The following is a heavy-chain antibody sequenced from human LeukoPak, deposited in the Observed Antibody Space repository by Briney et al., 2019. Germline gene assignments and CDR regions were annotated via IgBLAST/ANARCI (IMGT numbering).Heavy chain of an antibody. CDR2: IYTSGST. J-gene: IGHJ3*02. CDR1: GGSISSYY. V-gene: IGHV4-4*07. D-gene: IGHD3-3*01. Sequence: AETLSLTCTVSGGSISSYYWSWIRQPAGKGLEWIGRIYTSGSTNYNPSLKSRVTMSVDTSKNQCSLKLSSVTAGDTAVYYCARERSVSEIFARSFDIGGQGTMLTVSS. CDR3: ARERSVSEIFARSFDI.